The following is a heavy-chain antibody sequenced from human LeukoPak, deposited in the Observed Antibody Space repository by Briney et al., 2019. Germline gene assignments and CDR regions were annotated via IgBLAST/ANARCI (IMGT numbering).Heavy chain of an antibody. V-gene: IGHV1-18*01. D-gene: IGHD2-21*02. CDR1: GYTFTSYA. CDR2: ISAYNGNT. J-gene: IGHJ5*02. CDR3: ARALGAVVTANNWFDP. Sequence: EASVKVSCKASGYTFTSYAMNWVRQAPGQGLEWMGWISAYNGNTNYAQKLQGRVTMTTDTSTSTAYMELRSLRSDDTAVYYCARALGAVVTANNWFDPWGQGTLVTVSS.